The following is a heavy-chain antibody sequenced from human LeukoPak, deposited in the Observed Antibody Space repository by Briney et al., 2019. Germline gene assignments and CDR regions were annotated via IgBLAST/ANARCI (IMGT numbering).Heavy chain of an antibody. CDR3: AREGGYYDSSGYYVNWFDP. CDR2: ISAYNGNT. Sequence: ASVKVSCKASGYTFTSYGISWVRQAPGQGLEWMGWISAYNGNTNYAQKLQGRVTMTTDTSTSTAYMELRSLRSDDTAVYYCAREGGYYDSSGYYVNWFDPWGQGTLVTASS. V-gene: IGHV1-18*01. J-gene: IGHJ5*02. D-gene: IGHD3-22*01. CDR1: GYTFTSYG.